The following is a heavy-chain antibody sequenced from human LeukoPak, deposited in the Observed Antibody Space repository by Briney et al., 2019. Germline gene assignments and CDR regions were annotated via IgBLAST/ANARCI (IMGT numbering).Heavy chain of an antibody. J-gene: IGHJ5*02. Sequence: SETLSLTSTVSGGSISSGDYYWSWIRQLPVKGLEWIGHIYYSGSSYYNPSLKSRVTISIDTSKNQFSLKLSSVTAADTAVYYCARVHVDPTIFPGVWWFDPWGQGTLVTVSS. CDR1: GGSISSGDYY. D-gene: IGHD5-18*01. V-gene: IGHV4-31*03. CDR3: ARVHVDPTIFPGVWWFDP. CDR2: IYYSGSS.